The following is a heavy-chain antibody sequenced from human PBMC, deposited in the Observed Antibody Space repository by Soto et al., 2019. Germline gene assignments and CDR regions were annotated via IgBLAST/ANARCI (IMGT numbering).Heavy chain of an antibody. J-gene: IGHJ6*02. CDR1: GGTFSSYA. CDR2: ITPIFGTA. CDR3: ARGNIKRSIAANEEDYYGMDV. Sequence: ASVKVSCRASGGTFSSYAISWVRQAPGQGLEWMGGITPIFGTANYAQKFQGRVTITADKSTSTAYMELSSLRSEDTAVYYCARGNIKRSIAANEEDYYGMDVWGQGTTVTVSS. D-gene: IGHD6-6*01. V-gene: IGHV1-69*06.